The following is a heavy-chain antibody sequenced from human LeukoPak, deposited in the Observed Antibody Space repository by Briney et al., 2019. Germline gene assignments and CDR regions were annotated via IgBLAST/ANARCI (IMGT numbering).Heavy chain of an antibody. D-gene: IGHD1-26*01. CDR3: ASSPQSRYSGSQDWFDP. CDR2: IIPIFGTA. CDR1: GYTFTSYY. V-gene: IGHV1-69*13. J-gene: IGHJ5*02. Sequence: GASVKVSCKASGYTFTSYYMHWVRQAPGQGLEWMGGIIPIFGTANYAQKFQGRVTITADESTSTAYMELSSLRSEDTAVYYCASSPQSRYSGSQDWFDPWGQGTLVTVSS.